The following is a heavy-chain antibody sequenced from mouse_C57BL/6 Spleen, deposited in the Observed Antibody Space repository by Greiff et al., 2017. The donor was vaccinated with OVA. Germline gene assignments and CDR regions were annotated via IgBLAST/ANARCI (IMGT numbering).Heavy chain of an antibody. CDR1: GYTFTSYW. J-gene: IGHJ1*03. CDR3: ARAGAYYRRPWYFDV. D-gene: IGHD2-12*01. CDR2: IDPSDSYT. Sequence: QVQLKQPGAELVKPGASVKLSCKASGYTFTSYWMQWVKQRPGQGLEWIGEIDPSDSYTNYNQKFKGKATLTVDTSSSTAYMQLSSLTSEDSAVYYCARAGAYYRRPWYFDVWGTGTTVTVSS. V-gene: IGHV1-50*01.